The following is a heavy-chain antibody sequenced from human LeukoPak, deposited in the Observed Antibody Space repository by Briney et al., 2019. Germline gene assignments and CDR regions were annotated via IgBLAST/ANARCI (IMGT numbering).Heavy chain of an antibody. CDR3: ARGDPPTRVGY. D-gene: IGHD4-17*01. CDR2: IYYSGST. J-gene: IGHJ4*02. CDR1: GGSVSSGSYY. Sequence: SETLSLTCTVSGGSVSSGSYYWSWIRQPPGKGLEWIGYIYYSGSTNYNPSLKSRVTISVDTSKNQFSLKLSSVTAADTAVYYCARGDPPTRVGYWGQGTLVTVSS. V-gene: IGHV4-61*01.